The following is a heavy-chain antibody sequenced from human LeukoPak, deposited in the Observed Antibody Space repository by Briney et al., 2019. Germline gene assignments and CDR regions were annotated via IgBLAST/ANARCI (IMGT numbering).Heavy chain of an antibody. V-gene: IGHV3-23*01. CDR2: ISGSGGST. CDR1: GFTFSSYA. D-gene: IGHD3-9*01. Sequence: GGSLRLSCSASGFTFSSYAMSWVRQAPGKGLEWVSAISGSGGSTYYADSVKGRFTISRDNSKNTLYLQMNSLRAEDTAVYYCAKDYANYDILTGDHGDYWGQGTLVTVSS. CDR3: AKDYANYDILTGDHGDY. J-gene: IGHJ4*02.